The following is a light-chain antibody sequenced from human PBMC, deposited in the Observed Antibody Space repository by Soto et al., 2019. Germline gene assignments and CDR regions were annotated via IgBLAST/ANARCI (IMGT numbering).Light chain of an antibody. Sequence: IQMTQSPSSVSASLGDRVTLTCRASQGISSWLAWYQQKPGKAPNLLIYKASSLESGVPSRFSGSGSGTEFTLTISSLQPDDFATYYCQQYNSYETFGQGTKVDIK. CDR3: QQYNSYET. CDR2: KAS. V-gene: IGKV1-5*03. J-gene: IGKJ1*01. CDR1: QGISSW.